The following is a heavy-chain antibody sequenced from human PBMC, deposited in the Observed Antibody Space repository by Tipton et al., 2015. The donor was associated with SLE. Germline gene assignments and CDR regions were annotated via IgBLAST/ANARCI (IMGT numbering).Heavy chain of an antibody. J-gene: IGHJ3*02. Sequence: TLSLTCAVSGGSISSSSYYWGWIRQPPGKGLEWIGSIYYSGSTNYNPSLKSRVTISVDTSKNQFSLKLSSVTAADTAVYYCARDTGDAFDIWGQGTMVTVSS. CDR2: IYYSGST. CDR3: ARDTGDAFDI. CDR1: GGSISSSSYY. V-gene: IGHV4-39*07.